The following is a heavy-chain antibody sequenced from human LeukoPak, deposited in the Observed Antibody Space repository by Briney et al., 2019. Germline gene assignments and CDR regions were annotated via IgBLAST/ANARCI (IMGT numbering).Heavy chain of an antibody. J-gene: IGHJ4*02. CDR3: AKDDDFWSGPTPDYFDY. V-gene: IGHV1-69*13. CDR2: IIPIFGTA. CDR1: GGTFSSYA. Sequence: SVKVSCKASGGTFSSYAISWVRQAPGQGLEWMGGIIPIFGTANYAQKFQGRVTITADESTSTAYMELRSLRSDDTAVYYCAKDDDFWSGPTPDYFDYWGQGTLVTVSS. D-gene: IGHD3-3*01.